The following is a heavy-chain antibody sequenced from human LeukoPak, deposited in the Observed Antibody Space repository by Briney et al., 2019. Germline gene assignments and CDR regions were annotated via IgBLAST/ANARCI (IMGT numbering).Heavy chain of an antibody. V-gene: IGHV3-48*02. CDR3: ARDPRRGNLYYDSSGYYWFDP. Sequence: PGRSLRLSCAASGFTFSSYGMNWVRQAPGKGLEWISYISSSSSTIYYADSVKARFTISRDNAKNSLYLQMNSLRDEDTAVYYCARDPRRGNLYYDSSGYYWFDPWGQGTLVTVSS. J-gene: IGHJ5*02. CDR2: ISSSSSTI. CDR1: GFTFSSYG. D-gene: IGHD3-22*01.